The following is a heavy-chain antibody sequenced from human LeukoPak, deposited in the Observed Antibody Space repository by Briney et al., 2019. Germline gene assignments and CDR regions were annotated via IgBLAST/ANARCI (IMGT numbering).Heavy chain of an antibody. Sequence: ASVKVSCKASGYTFTGYYMHWVRQAPGQGLEWMGWINPNSGGTNYAQKFQGRVTMTRDTSISTAYMELSRLRSDDTAVYYCARDYDFWSGYLNWFDPWGQGTLVTVSS. D-gene: IGHD3-3*01. V-gene: IGHV1-2*02. CDR1: GYTFTGYY. CDR2: INPNSGGT. J-gene: IGHJ5*02. CDR3: ARDYDFWSGYLNWFDP.